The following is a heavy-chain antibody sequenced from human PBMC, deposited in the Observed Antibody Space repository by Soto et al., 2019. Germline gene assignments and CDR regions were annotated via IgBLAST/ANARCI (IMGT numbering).Heavy chain of an antibody. CDR1: GGSISSYY. CDR3: ARLGYCSGGSCYSDAFDI. CDR2: IYYSGNT. V-gene: IGHV4-59*01. Sequence: QVQLQESGPGLVKPSETLSLTCTVSGGSISSYYWSWIRQPPGKGLEWIGYIYYSGNTNYNPSLTIRVTLSVDTSNNPSALKLSSVTAADTAVYYCARLGYCSGGSCYSDAFDIWGQGTMVTFSS. J-gene: IGHJ3*02. D-gene: IGHD2-15*01.